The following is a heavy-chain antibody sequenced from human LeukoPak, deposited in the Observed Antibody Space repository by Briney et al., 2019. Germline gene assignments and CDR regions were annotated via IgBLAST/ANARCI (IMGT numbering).Heavy chain of an antibody. CDR1: GFTFSTYW. CDR2: IKQDGSEK. CDR3: ARWRRGGWSLDY. J-gene: IGHJ4*02. V-gene: IGHV3-7*01. D-gene: IGHD6-19*01. Sequence: HPGGSLRLSCAASGFTFSTYWMSWVRQAPGKGLEWVAKIKQDGSEKYYVDSVKGRFTISRDNAKNSLYLQMYSLRAEDTAVYYCARWRRGGWSLDYWGQGTLVTVSS.